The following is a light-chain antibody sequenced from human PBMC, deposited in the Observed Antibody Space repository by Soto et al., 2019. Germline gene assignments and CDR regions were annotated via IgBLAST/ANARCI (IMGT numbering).Light chain of an antibody. CDR1: NSDVGGYNY. CDR3: ASFTSSDTWV. CDR2: EVS. Sequence: QSVLTQPASVSGSPGQSITISCTGTNSDVGGYNYVSWFQQYPGKAPKLMIYEVSNWPSGVSNRFSGSKSGNTASLTISGLQAEDEADYYCASFTSSDTWVFGGGTK. J-gene: IGLJ3*02. V-gene: IGLV2-14*01.